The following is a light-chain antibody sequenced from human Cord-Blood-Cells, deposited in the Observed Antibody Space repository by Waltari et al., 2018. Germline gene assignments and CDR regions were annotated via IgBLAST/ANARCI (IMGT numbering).Light chain of an antibody. CDR2: WAS. CDR3: QQYYSTPYT. Sequence: DIVMTHSPDSLAVSLGESATINSKSSQSVLYSSNNKNYFAWYQQKPGQPPKLLIYWASTRESGVPDRFSGSGSGTDFTLTISSLQAEDVAVYYCQQYYSTPYTFGQGTKLEIK. CDR1: QSVLYSSNNKNY. J-gene: IGKJ2*01. V-gene: IGKV4-1*01.